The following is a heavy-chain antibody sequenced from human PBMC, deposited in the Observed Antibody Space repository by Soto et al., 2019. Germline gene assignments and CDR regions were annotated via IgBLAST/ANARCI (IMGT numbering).Heavy chain of an antibody. CDR2: SIPIQGRA. CDR1: GGSFISYI. V-gene: IGHV1-69*02. J-gene: IGHJ6*03. D-gene: IGHD3-16*01. CDR3: AKRLVFGDPAYLDV. Sequence: QVQLVQSGAEVRKPGSSVKVSCEASGGSFISYIFTWVRQAPGQGLEWMGRSIPIQGRADYALKVQDRVTISAERSKQKGYMGLRSLRPEDTALYYCAKRLVFGDPAYLDVWGKGTTVTVSS.